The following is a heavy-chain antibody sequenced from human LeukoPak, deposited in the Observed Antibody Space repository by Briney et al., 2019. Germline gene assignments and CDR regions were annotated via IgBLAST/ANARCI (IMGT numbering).Heavy chain of an antibody. D-gene: IGHD5-24*01. J-gene: IGHJ4*02. CDR1: GFTFSSYG. CDR3: AREGGDNGYHEGFDY. Sequence: PGGSLRLSCAASGFTFSSYGMHWVRQAPGKGLEWVAVIWYDGSNKYYADSVKGRFTISRDNSKNTLYLQMNSLRAEDTAVYYCAREGGDNGYHEGFDYWGQGTLVTVSS. CDR2: IWYDGSNK. V-gene: IGHV3-33*01.